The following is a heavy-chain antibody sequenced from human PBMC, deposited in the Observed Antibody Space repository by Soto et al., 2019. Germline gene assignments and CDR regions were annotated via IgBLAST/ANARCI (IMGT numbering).Heavy chain of an antibody. CDR3: AHTYVALDY. CDR2: ISGSSRYI. V-gene: IGHV3-21*01. J-gene: IGHJ4*02. CDR1: GLAFNSYT. D-gene: IGHD3-10*02. Sequence: DVQLLESGGGLVKPGGSLRLSCAASGLAFNSYTMNWVRQAPGKGLEWVSSISGSSRYIYYADSGKGRFTISRDNAKNSLYLQMNSLRAEDTAVYYCAHTYVALDYWGQGTMVTVAS.